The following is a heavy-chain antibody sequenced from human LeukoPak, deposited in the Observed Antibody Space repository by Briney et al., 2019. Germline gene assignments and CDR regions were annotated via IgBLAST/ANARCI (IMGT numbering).Heavy chain of an antibody. D-gene: IGHD1-26*01. V-gene: IGHV3-30*03. CDR3: ARPYYVAANYYFDY. CDR1: GFTFSSYG. Sequence: GGSLTLSCAASGFTFSSYGMHWVRQAPGKGLEWVGVISYDGNNKYYADSVKGRFTISRDNAKNSLYLQMNSLRAEDTAVYYCARPYYVAANYYFDYWGQGTLVTVS. J-gene: IGHJ4*02. CDR2: ISYDGNNK.